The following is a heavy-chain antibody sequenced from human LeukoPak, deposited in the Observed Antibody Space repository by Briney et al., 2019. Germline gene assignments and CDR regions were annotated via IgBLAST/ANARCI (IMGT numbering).Heavy chain of an antibody. V-gene: IGHV3-15*01. J-gene: IGHJ3*02. CDR1: GFTFSTYG. Sequence: GGSLRLSCAASGFTFSTYGMSWVRQAPGKGLEWVGRIKSKTDGGTTDYAAPVKGRFTISRDDSKNTLYLQMNSLKTEDTAVYYCTTTIGTPDAFDIWGQGTMVTVSS. D-gene: IGHD3-10*01. CDR2: IKSKTDGGTT. CDR3: TTTIGTPDAFDI.